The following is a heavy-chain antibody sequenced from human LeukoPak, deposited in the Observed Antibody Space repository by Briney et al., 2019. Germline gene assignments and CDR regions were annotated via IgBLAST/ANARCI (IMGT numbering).Heavy chain of an antibody. CDR1: GGSFGDFY. J-gene: IGHJ6*02. D-gene: IGHD2/OR15-2a*01. CDR3: ARNDYFGINNGMDV. Sequence: SETMSLTCAVSGGSFGDFYWSWIRQPPGKGLEWIGEINHSGYTNYYPSLKSRVTISVDTSKNQFSLRLSSVTAADTAVYYCARNDYFGINNGMDVWGQGTTVTVS. CDR2: INHSGYT. V-gene: IGHV4-34*01.